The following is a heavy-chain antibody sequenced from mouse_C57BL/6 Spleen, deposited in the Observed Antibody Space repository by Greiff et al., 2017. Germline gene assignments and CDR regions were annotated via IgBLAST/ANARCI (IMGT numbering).Heavy chain of an antibody. CDR1: GYTFTSYW. J-gene: IGHJ2*01. Sequence: QLQESGAELAKPGASVKLSCKDSGYTFTSYWMHWVKQRPGQGLEWIGSINPSSGYTKYNQKFKDTATWTADKSSSTAYMQLSSLTYEDSAVYYCARGDYSNGKLLDYGGQGTTLTVSS. D-gene: IGHD2-5*01. V-gene: IGHV1-7*01. CDR3: ARGDYSNGKLLDY. CDR2: INPSSGYT.